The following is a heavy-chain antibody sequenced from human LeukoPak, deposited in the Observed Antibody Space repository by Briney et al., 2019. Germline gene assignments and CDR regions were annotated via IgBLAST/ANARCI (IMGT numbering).Heavy chain of an antibody. CDR2: INPNSGGT. CDR3: ARLLRETYYDILTGYYTGYYYYGMDV. J-gene: IGHJ6*02. CDR1: GYTFTGYY. D-gene: IGHD3-9*01. Sequence: ASVKVSCKASGYTFTGYYMHWVRQAPGQGLEWMGWINPNSGGTNYAQKFQGRVTMTRDTSISTAYTELSRLRSDDTAVYYCARLLRETYYDILTGYYTGYYYYGMDVWGQGTTVTVSS. V-gene: IGHV1-2*02.